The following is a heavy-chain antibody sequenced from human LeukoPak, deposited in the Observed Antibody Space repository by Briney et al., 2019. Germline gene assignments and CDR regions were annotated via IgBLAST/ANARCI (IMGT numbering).Heavy chain of an antibody. CDR2: IIYSGST. D-gene: IGHD6-19*01. CDR3: ASTGEMYRSGWYFEY. J-gene: IGHJ4*02. V-gene: IGHV4-59*01. Sequence: SQTLSLTCTVSGGSISSYYWSWIRQPPGKGLEWIGYIIYSGSTNYNPSLKSRVTISVDTSKNQFSLKLSSVTAADTAVYYCASTGEMYRSGWYFEYWGQGTLATVSS. CDR1: GGSISSYY.